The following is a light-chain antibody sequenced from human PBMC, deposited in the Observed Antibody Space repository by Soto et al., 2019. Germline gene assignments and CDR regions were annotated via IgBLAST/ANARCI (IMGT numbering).Light chain of an antibody. V-gene: IGKV3-20*01. J-gene: IGKJ4*01. CDR1: QSVSSSY. Sequence: EIVLTQSPATLSLSPGERATLSYRASQSVSSSYLAWYQQKPGQAPRLLIYGASSRATGIPDRFSGSGSGTDFTLTISRLEPEDFAVYYCQQYGSSLGVTFGGGTKVDI. CDR3: QQYGSSLGVT. CDR2: GAS.